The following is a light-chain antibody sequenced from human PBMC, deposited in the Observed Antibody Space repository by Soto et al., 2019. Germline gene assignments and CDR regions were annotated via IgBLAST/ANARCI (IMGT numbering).Light chain of an antibody. CDR1: QAIGTS. CDR2: TIS. J-gene: IGKJ3*01. V-gene: IGKV1-17*01. CDR3: LQHSAFTFT. Sequence: DIHMAQSPSSLSASAGGRVTITCRASQAIGTSLDWFQQKPGTAPKRLIYTISDLQSGVPSRFSGGGSGTEFTLTIRSLQPEDSANYYCLQHSAFTFTFGHGTKV.